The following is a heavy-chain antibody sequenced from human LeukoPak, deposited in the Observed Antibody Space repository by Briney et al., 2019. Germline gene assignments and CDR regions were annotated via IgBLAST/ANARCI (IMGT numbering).Heavy chain of an antibody. D-gene: IGHD1-26*01. V-gene: IGHV3-33*01. J-gene: IGHJ4*02. CDR1: GFTFSSYN. Sequence: PGGSLRLSCAASGFTFSSYNMHWVRQAPGKGLEWVAVIWYDGSNKYCADYVKGRFTISRDNYKITLYVQMSSLRGEDTAVYYCARDLGGSYGYFDYWGQGTLVTVSS. CDR2: IWYDGSNK. CDR3: ARDLGGSYGYFDY.